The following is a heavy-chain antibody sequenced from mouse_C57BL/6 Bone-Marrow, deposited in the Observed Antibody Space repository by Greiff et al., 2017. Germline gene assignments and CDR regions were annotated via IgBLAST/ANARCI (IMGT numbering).Heavy chain of an antibody. CDR1: GYTFTSYW. J-gene: IGHJ3*01. CDR3: ASDSSGTWFAY. V-gene: IGHV1-74*01. CDR2: IHPSDSAT. Sequence: QVQLQQPGAELVKPGASVKVSCKASGYTFTSYWMHWVKQRPGQGLEWIGRIHPSDSATNYNQKFKGKATLTVDKSSSTAYMQLSSLTSEDSAVYDCASDSSGTWFAYWGQGTLVTVSA. D-gene: IGHD3-2*02.